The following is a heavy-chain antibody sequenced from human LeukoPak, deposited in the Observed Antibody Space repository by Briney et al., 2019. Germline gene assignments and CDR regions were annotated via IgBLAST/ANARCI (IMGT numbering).Heavy chain of an antibody. CDR3: AKWGDYDILTGYYDFDY. J-gene: IGHJ4*02. V-gene: IGHV3-23*01. CDR2: IGGRDGGT. Sequence: GGSLRLSCAASGFIFSNYAMSWVRQAPGKGLEWVSAIGGRDGGTYYADSVKGRFTVSRDDPKNTLYLQMNTLRAEDTAVYYCAKWGDYDILTGYYDFDYWGQGTLVSVSS. CDR1: GFIFSNYA. D-gene: IGHD3-9*01.